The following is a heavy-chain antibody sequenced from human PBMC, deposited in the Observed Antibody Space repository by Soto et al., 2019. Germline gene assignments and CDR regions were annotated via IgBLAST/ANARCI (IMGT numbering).Heavy chain of an antibody. D-gene: IGHD3-3*01. J-gene: IGHJ2*01. Sequence: SETLSLTCAVYGGSFSGYYWSWIRQPPGKGLEWIGEINHSGSTNYNPSLKSRVTISVDTSKNQFSLKLSSVTAADTAVYYCAREHCSSTSCRVKYYDFWSGYYIWGRGTLVTVSS. CDR2: INHSGST. V-gene: IGHV4-34*01. CDR3: AREHCSSTSCRVKYYDFWSGYYI. CDR1: GGSFSGYY.